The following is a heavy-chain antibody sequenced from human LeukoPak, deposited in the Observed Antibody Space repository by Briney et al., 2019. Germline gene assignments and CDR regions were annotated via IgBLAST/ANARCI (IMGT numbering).Heavy chain of an antibody. V-gene: IGHV4-34*01. J-gene: IGHJ4*02. CDR2: INHSGST. CDR1: GGSFSGYY. CDR3: ARVAITFGGVIAMYYFDY. D-gene: IGHD3-16*02. Sequence: SETLSLTCAVYGGSFSGYYWSWIRQPPGKGLEWIGEINHSGSTNYNPSLKSRVTISVDTSKNQFSLKLSSVTAADTAVYYCARVAITFGGVIAMYYFDYWGQGTLVTVSS.